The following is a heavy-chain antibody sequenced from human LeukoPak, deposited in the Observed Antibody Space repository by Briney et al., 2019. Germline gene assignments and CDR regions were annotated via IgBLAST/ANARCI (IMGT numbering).Heavy chain of an antibody. J-gene: IGHJ6*03. CDR2: ISWNSGSI. V-gene: IGHV3-9*01. CDR3: AKERGSYYYYMDV. CDR1: GFTFDDYA. D-gene: IGHD3-16*01. Sequence: GRSLRLSCAASGFTFDDYAMHWVRQAPGKGLEWVSGISWNSGSIGYADSVKGRFTISGDNAKNSLYLQMNSLRAEDTALYYCAKERGSYYYYMDVWGKGTTVTVSS.